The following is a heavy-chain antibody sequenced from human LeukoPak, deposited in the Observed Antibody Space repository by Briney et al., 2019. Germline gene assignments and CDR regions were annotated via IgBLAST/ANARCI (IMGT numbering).Heavy chain of an antibody. CDR2: ISWDGGST. D-gene: IGHD2-15*01. Sequence: GGSLRLSCAASGFTFDDYAMHWLRQAPGKGLEWVSLISWDGGSTYYADSVKGRSTISRDNSKNSLYLQMNSLRAEDTALYYCAKIDGYCSGGSCYSFDYWGQGTLVTVSS. V-gene: IGHV3-43D*04. CDR1: GFTFDDYA. J-gene: IGHJ4*02. CDR3: AKIDGYCSGGSCYSFDY.